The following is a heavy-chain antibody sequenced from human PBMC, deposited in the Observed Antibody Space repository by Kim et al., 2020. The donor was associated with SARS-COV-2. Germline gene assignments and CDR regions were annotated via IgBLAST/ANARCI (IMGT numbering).Heavy chain of an antibody. D-gene: IGHD6-19*01. CDR1: GFTFGDYG. CDR2: INWNGGST. V-gene: IGHV3-20*04. CDR3: ARGRKQWLTYYYYYGLDV. Sequence: GGPLRLSCAASGFTFGDYGTSWVRQAPGKGLEWVSGINWNGGSTGYADPVKGRFTISRDNAKNSLYPQMNSLRAEDTALFYCARGRKQWLTYYYYYGLDV. J-gene: IGHJ6*01.